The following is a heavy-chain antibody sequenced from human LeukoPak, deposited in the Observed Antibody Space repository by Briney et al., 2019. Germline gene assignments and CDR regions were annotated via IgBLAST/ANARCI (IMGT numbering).Heavy chain of an antibody. Sequence: GGSLRLSCAASGFTFSSYAMSWVRQAPGKGLEWVSAISGSGGSTYYADSVKGRFTISRDNSKNTLYLQMDSLRAEDTAVYYCAKDSLMVRGVIWLGDGLYFDYWGQGTLVTVSS. J-gene: IGHJ4*02. CDR1: GFTFSSYA. V-gene: IGHV3-23*01. D-gene: IGHD3-10*01. CDR3: AKDSLMVRGVIWLGDGLYFDY. CDR2: ISGSGGST.